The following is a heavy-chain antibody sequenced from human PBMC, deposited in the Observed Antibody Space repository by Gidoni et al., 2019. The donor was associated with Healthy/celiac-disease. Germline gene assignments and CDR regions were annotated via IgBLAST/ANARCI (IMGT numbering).Heavy chain of an antibody. CDR2: IIPIFGTA. Sequence: QVQLVQSGAEVKKPGSSVKVSCKASGGTFSSYAISWVRQAPGQGLEWMGGIIPIFGTANYAQKFQGRVTITADESTCTAYMELSSLRSEDTAVYYCARRSGETVYSSSWYPKTHYYYYYGMDVWGQGTTVTVSS. V-gene: IGHV1-69*01. J-gene: IGHJ6*02. D-gene: IGHD6-13*01. CDR3: ARRSGETVYSSSWYPKTHYYYYYGMDV. CDR1: GGTFSSYA.